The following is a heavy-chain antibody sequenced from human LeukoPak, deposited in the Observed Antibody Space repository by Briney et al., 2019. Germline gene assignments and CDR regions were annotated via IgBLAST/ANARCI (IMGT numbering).Heavy chain of an antibody. V-gene: IGHV1-8*01. J-gene: IGHJ5*02. Sequence: ASVKVSCKASGYTFTSYDINWVREATGQGLEWMGWMNPNSGNTGYAQKFQGRVTMTRNTSISTAYMELSSLRSEDTAVYYCARVVRDDYSLNWFDPWGQGTLVTVSS. D-gene: IGHD4-11*01. CDR2: MNPNSGNT. CDR3: ARVVRDDYSLNWFDP. CDR1: GYTFTSYD.